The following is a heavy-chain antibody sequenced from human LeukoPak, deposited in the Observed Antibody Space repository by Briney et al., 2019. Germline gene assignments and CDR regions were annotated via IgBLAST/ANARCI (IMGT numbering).Heavy chain of an antibody. V-gene: IGHV1-18*01. CDR2: ISAYNGNT. J-gene: IGHJ3*02. CDR3: ARDLYSYGPLDAFDI. CDR1: GYTFTSYG. Sequence: GASVKVSCKASGYTFTSYGISWVRQAPGQGLEWMGWISAYNGNTNYAQKLQGRVTMTTDTSTSTAYMELRSLRSDDTAVYYCARDLYSYGPLDAFDIWGQGTMVTVSS. D-gene: IGHD5-18*01.